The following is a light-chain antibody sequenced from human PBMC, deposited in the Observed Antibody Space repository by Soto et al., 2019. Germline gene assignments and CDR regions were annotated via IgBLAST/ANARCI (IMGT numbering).Light chain of an antibody. V-gene: IGLV4-60*02. CDR1: SGHSSYI. CDR3: EAWDSNIWV. CDR2: LEGSGSY. Sequence: QPVLTQSSSASASLGSSVKLTCTLSSGHSSYIIAWHQQQPGKAPRYLMKLEGSGSYYKGSGVPDRFSGSSSGADRYLTISNLQFEDEADYYCEAWDSNIWVFGGGTKVTVL. J-gene: IGLJ3*02.